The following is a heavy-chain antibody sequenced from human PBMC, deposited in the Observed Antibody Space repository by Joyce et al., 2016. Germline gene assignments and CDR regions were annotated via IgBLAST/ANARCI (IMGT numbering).Heavy chain of an antibody. V-gene: IGHV1-46*01. J-gene: IGHJ4*02. Sequence: QVQLVQSGAEVKEPGASVKVSCKASGFTFSSHYMHWVRQAPGRGLEGMGHVRPTGDPYTHSCQYRRTMTRDASTTTFYMELSGLKSEDTAVYYCVRELGVAGRAFDFWGQGTLVIVSS. CDR2: VRPTGD. D-gene: IGHD6-19*01. CDR1: GFTFSSHY. CDR3: VRELGVAGRAFDF.